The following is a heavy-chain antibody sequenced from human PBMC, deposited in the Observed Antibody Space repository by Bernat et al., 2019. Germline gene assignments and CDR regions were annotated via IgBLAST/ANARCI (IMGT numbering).Heavy chain of an antibody. CDR2: ISSSSSYI. J-gene: IGHJ4*02. CDR3: ARDPDDNWNGTVDY. V-gene: IGHV3-21*01. Sequence: EVQLVESGGGLVKPGGSLRLSCAASGFTFSSYSMNWVRQAPGKGLEWVSSISSSSSYIYYAESVKGRFTISGDNAKNSLYLQMNSLRAEDTAVYYCARDPDDNWNGTVDYWGQGTLVTVSS. D-gene: IGHD1-20*01. CDR1: GFTFSSYS.